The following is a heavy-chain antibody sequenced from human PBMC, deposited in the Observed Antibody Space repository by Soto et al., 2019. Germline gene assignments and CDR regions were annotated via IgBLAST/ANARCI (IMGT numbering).Heavy chain of an antibody. D-gene: IGHD3-22*01. CDR2: IGGSGGST. CDR3: AKDPYYYDTSEMDV. J-gene: IGHJ6*02. V-gene: IGHV3-23*01. Sequence: GGSLRLSCAASGFTFSSYAMSWVRQAPGKGLEWVSAIGGSGGSTYYADSVKGRFTISRDNSKNTLFLQMNSLRDEDTAVYYCAKDPYYYDTSEMDVWGQGTTVTVSS. CDR1: GFTFSSYA.